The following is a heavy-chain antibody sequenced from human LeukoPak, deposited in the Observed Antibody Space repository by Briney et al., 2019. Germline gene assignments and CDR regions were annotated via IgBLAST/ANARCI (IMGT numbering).Heavy chain of an antibody. J-gene: IGHJ4*02. CDR2: IIPIFGTA. V-gene: IGHV1-69*05. CDR3: ARDPEDNSSGWTLTGDY. CDR1: GGTFSSYA. Sequence: ASVKVSCKASGGTFSSYAISWVRQAPGQGLEWMGGIIPIFGTANYAQKFQGRVTITTDESTSTAYMELSSLRAEDTAVYYCARDPEDNSSGWTLTGDYWGQGTLVTVSS. D-gene: IGHD6-19*01.